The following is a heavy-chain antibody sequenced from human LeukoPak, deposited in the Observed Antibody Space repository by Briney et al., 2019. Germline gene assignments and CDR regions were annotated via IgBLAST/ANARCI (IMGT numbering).Heavy chain of an antibody. CDR3: ARGGAGDYVWGSYRSIDY. D-gene: IGHD3-16*02. Sequence: PGGSLRLSCAASGFTFSSYSMNWVRQAPGKGLEWVSYISSSSSTIYYADSVKGRFTISRDNAKNSLYLQMNSLRAEDTAVYYCARGGAGDYVWGSYRSIDYWGQGTLVTVSS. CDR2: ISSSSSTI. V-gene: IGHV3-48*01. CDR1: GFTFSSYS. J-gene: IGHJ4*02.